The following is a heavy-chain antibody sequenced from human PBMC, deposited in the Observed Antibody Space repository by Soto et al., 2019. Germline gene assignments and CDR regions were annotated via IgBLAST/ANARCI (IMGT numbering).Heavy chain of an antibody. J-gene: IGHJ4*02. CDR3: ARGIECRSTSCWQFDY. CDR2: IYYSGST. CDR1: AGSLSSSDHY. D-gene: IGHD2-2*01. Sequence: SETLSLTCTVSAGSLSSSDHYWCWIRQPQGKGLEWIGYIYYSGSTYYNPSLKSRVTISVDTSKNQFSLKLSSVTAADTAVYYCARGIECRSTSCWQFDYWGQGILVTVS. V-gene: IGHV4-30-4*01.